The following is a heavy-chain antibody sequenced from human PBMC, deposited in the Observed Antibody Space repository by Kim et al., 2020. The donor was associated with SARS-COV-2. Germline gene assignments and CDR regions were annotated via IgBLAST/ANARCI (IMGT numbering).Heavy chain of an antibody. J-gene: IGHJ4*02. CDR1: GYTFTTYG. CDR2: INVGNGNT. Sequence: ASVKVSCKASGYTFTTYGMHWVRQAPGQRLEWMGWINVGNGNTKYSEKFQGRVTITRDTSASTAYMELSSLRSEDTAVYYCARDQGVGDHWGQGALVTVSS. CDR3: ARDQGVGDH. D-gene: IGHD1-26*01. V-gene: IGHV1-3*01.